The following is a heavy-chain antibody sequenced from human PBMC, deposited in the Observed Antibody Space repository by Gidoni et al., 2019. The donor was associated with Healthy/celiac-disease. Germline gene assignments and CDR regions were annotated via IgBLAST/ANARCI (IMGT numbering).Heavy chain of an antibody. CDR2: ISGSGGST. CDR1: GFPFRSHA. J-gene: IGHJ6*02. V-gene: IGHV3-23*01. CDR3: AKDIGIIAVAVVRDYYYGMDV. D-gene: IGHD6-19*01. Sequence: EVQLLESGGGLVQPGGSLELPCAAPGFPFRSHAMSWVRQAPGKGLEWVSAISGSGGSTYYADSVKGRFTISRDNSKNTLYLQMNSLRAEDTAVYYCAKDIGIIAVAVVRDYYYGMDVWGQGTTVTVSS.